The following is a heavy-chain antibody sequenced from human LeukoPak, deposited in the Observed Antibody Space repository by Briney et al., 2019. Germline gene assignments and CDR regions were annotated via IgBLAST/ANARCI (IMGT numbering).Heavy chain of an antibody. D-gene: IGHD3-10*01. CDR3: ARRSWRDYYMDV. CDR2: ISSSGSTI. Sequence: GGSLRLSCAASGFTFNTYSMSWVRQAPGKGLEWVSYISSSGSTIYYADSVKGRFTISRDNAKNSLYLQMNSLRAEDTAVYYCARRSWRDYYMDVWGKGTTVTVSS. J-gene: IGHJ6*03. V-gene: IGHV3-48*04. CDR1: GFTFNTYS.